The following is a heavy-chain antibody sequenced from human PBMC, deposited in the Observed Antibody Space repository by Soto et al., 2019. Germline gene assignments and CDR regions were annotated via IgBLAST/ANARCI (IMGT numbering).Heavy chain of an antibody. V-gene: IGHV3-66*01. J-gene: IGHJ4*02. Sequence: GGSLRLSCVVSGFTVSSNYMSWVRQAPGKGLEWVSIIYSGGGTYYADSVKGRFTISRDNSKNTLYLQMNSLRAEDTAVYYCARDLNLGSFDYWGQGTLVTVSS. CDR3: ARDLNLGSFDY. CDR2: IYSGGGT. CDR1: GFTVSSNY.